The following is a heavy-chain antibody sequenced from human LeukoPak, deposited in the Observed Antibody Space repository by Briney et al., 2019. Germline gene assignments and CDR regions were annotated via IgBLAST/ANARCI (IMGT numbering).Heavy chain of an antibody. D-gene: IGHD6-19*01. CDR1: GGSISSSNW. V-gene: IGHV4-4*02. Sequence: SETLSLTCAVSGGSISSSNWWSWVRQPPGKGLEWIGEIYHSGSTNYNPSLKSRVTISVDKSKNQFSLKLSSVTAADTAVYYCARIQYSSGWYWFDPWGQGTLVTVSS. CDR3: ARIQYSSGWYWFDP. CDR2: IYHSGST. J-gene: IGHJ5*02.